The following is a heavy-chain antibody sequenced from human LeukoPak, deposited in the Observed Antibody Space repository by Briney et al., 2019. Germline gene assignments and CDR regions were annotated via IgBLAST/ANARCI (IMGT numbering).Heavy chain of an antibody. CDR1: GFTFSSYA. Sequence: GRSLRLSCAASGFTFSSYAMHWVRQAPGKGLEWVAVISYDGSNKYYADSVKGRFTISRDNSKNTLYLQMNSLRAEDTAVYYCARVPGSSGYYYGMDVWGQGTTVTVSS. J-gene: IGHJ6*02. CDR3: ARVPGSSGYYYGMDV. D-gene: IGHD6-25*01. V-gene: IGHV3-30-3*01. CDR2: ISYDGSNK.